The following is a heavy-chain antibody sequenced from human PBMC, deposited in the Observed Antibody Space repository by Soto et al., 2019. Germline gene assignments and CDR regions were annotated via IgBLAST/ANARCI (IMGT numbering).Heavy chain of an antibody. CDR2: IYSSENT. CDR1: GDSVSTNSYS. D-gene: IGHD2-21*02. V-gene: IGHV4-39*07. J-gene: IGHJ6*02. Sequence: SETLSLTCTVSGDSVSTNSYSWGWIRQSPGKGLEWIGTIYSSENTYYNPPLLSRVTISVDTSKSQFSLKLNSVTAADTAVYYCARDLWGYCGTDCYPLDVWGQGTTVTVSS. CDR3: ARDLWGYCGTDCYPLDV.